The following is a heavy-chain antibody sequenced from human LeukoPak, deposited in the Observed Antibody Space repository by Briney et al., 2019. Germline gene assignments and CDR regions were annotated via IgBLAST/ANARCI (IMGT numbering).Heavy chain of an antibody. CDR2: VSYDGSNK. CDR3: AKSSQYYGSGSAFDY. J-gene: IGHJ4*02. V-gene: IGHV3-30*18. CDR1: GFTFSSYG. D-gene: IGHD3-10*01. Sequence: GRSLRLSCAASGFTFSSYGMHWVRQAPGKGLEWVAVVSYDGSNKYYADSVKGRFTISRDNSKNTLYLQMNSLRAEDTAVYYCAKSSQYYGSGSAFDYWGQGTLVTVSS.